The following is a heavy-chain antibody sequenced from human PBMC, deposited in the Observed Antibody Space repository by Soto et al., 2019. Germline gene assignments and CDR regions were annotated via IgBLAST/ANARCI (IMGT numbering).Heavy chain of an antibody. V-gene: IGHV3-30-3*01. CDR2: ISYDGSNK. CDR3: ARDHGSGGSCHPRGYFDY. D-gene: IGHD2-15*01. Sequence: QVQLVESGGGVVQPGRSLRLSCAASGFTFSSYAMHWVRQAPGKGLEWVAVISYDGSNKYYADSVKGRFTISRDNSKNTLYLQMNSLRAEDTAVYYCARDHGSGGSCHPRGYFDYWGQGTLVTVSS. J-gene: IGHJ4*02. CDR1: GFTFSSYA.